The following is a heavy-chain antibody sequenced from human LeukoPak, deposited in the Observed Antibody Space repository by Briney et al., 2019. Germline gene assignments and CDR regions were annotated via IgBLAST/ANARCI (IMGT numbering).Heavy chain of an antibody. Sequence: GGSLRLSCAASGFTFSSYAMHWVRQAPGKGLEWVAVISYDGSNKYYADSVKGRFTISRDNSKNTLYLQMNSLRAEDTAVYYCAKDRYSYAFEYSDSWGQGTLVTVSS. D-gene: IGHD5-18*01. CDR2: ISYDGSNK. CDR1: GFTFSSYA. CDR3: AKDRYSYAFEYSDS. V-gene: IGHV3-30*04. J-gene: IGHJ4*02.